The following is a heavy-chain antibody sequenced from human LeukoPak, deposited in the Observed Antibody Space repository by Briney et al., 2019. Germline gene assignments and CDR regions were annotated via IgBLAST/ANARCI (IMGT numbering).Heavy chain of an antibody. V-gene: IGHV4-4*07. J-gene: IGHJ4*02. CDR2: IYTSGST. Sequence: PSETLSLTCTVSGGSVSSYYWSWIRQPAGKGLEWIGRIYTSGSTNYNPSLKSRVTMSVDTSKNQFSLKLSSVTAADTAVYYCARGYSGYDPPMYSFDYWGQGTLVTVSS. CDR3: ARGYSGYDPPMYSFDY. D-gene: IGHD5-12*01. CDR1: GGSVSSYY.